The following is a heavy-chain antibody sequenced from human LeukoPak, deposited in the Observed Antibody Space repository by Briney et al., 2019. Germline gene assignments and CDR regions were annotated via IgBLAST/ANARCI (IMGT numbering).Heavy chain of an antibody. J-gene: IGHJ4*02. CDR3: AKDRVYSSSFPADLFFDY. D-gene: IGHD6-13*01. Sequence: GRSLRLSCAASGFTFSSYAMHWVRQAPGKGLEWVAVISYDGSNKYYADSVKGRFTISRDNSKNTLYLQMNSLRAEDTAVYYCAKDRVYSSSFPADLFFDYWGQGTLVTVSS. CDR2: ISYDGSNK. CDR1: GFTFSSYA. V-gene: IGHV3-30-3*01.